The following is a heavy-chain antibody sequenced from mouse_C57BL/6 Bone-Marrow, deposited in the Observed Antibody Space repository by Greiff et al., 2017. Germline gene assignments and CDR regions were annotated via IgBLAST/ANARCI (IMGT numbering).Heavy chain of an antibody. J-gene: IGHJ1*03. V-gene: IGHV14-3*01. CDR2: INPANGNT. CDR1: GFNFKNSY. D-gene: IGHD1-1*01. Sequence: EVMLVESGAELVRPGASVKLSCTASGFNFKNSYMHWVKQRPEQGLEWIGRINPANGNTKYAPKFKGKATITADTSSNTAYLQHSSLTSEDTAIYYGAGSYDGSSRHWYFDVCGTGTTVTVSS. CDR3: AGSYDGSSRHWYFDV.